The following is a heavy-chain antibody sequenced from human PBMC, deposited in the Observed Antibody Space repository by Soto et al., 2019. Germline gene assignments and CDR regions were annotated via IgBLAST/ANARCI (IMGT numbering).Heavy chain of an antibody. J-gene: IGHJ5*02. V-gene: IGHV1-46*01. CDR1: GYTFTSYY. Sequence: ASVKVSCKASGYTFTSYYMHWVRQAPGQGLEWMGIINPSGGSTSYAQKFQGRVTMTRDTSTGTAYMELTGLRSDDTAVYYCAGDPDSQYNDSHASSYPWGQGTRVTVSS. CDR2: INPSGGST. D-gene: IGHD3-16*01. CDR3: AGDPDSQYNDSHASSYP.